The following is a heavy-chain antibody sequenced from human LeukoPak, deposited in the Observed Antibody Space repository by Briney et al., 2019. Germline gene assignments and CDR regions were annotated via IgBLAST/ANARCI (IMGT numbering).Heavy chain of an antibody. J-gene: IGHJ4*02. CDR2: MYYSGSA. CDR3: ARSTFSSNWNL. Sequence: SETLSLTCTVSGGSITDYYWSWIRHSSGKGLEWIGYMYYSGSAYYSPSLKTRVTISVDTSKNQFSLKLTSMTAADTAVYYCARSTFSSNWNLWGQGTLVTVSS. V-gene: IGHV4-59*08. CDR1: GGSITDYY. D-gene: IGHD6-13*01.